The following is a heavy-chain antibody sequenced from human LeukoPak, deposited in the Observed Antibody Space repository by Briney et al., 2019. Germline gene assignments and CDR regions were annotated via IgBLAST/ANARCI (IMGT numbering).Heavy chain of an antibody. CDR2: VYYSVST. CDR1: GASISSYY. CDR3: ARQESGPYHYMDV. V-gene: IGHV4-59*08. J-gene: IGHJ6*03. Sequence: PSETLSLTCTVSGASISSYYWTWIRQAPGKGLEWIGYVYYSVSTNYNPSLKSRVSISQDTSKNQVSLTLNSVTAADTAVSYCARQESGPYHYMDVWGRGTAVTVSS. D-gene: IGHD3-3*01.